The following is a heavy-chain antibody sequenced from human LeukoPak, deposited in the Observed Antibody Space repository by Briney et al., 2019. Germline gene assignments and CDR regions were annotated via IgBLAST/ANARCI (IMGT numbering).Heavy chain of an antibody. D-gene: IGHD5-18*01. CDR1: GFTFDDYA. V-gene: IGHV3-9*01. CDR2: ISWNSGSI. Sequence: GGSLRLSCAASGFTFDDYAMHWVRQAPGKGLEWVSGISWNSGSIGYTDSVKGRFTISRDNSKSTLYLQMNSLRAEDTAVYYCANDRGHSYGLFDYWGQGTLVTVSS. CDR3: ANDRGHSYGLFDY. J-gene: IGHJ4*02.